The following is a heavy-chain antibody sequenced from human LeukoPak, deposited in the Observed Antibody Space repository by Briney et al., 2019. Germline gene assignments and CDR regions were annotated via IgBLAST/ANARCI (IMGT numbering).Heavy chain of an antibody. D-gene: IGHD3-10*01. CDR3: ARDGLYETTRRGSGNNWFDP. Sequence: ASVKVSCKASGYTFTSYGISWVRQAPGQGLEWMGWISAYNGNTNYAQKLQGRVTMTTDTSTSTAYMELRSLRSDDTAVYYCARDGLYETTRRGSGNNWFDPWGQGTLVTVSS. CDR2: ISAYNGNT. J-gene: IGHJ5*02. V-gene: IGHV1-18*01. CDR1: GYTFTSYG.